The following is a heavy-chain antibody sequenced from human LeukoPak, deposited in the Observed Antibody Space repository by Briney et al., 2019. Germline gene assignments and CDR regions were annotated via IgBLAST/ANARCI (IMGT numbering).Heavy chain of an antibody. CDR1: GGSFSGYY. Sequence: PSETLSLTRAVYGGSFSGYYWSWIRQPPGKGLEWIGEINHSGSTNYNPSLKSRVTISVDTSKNQFSLKLSSVTAADTAVYYCARGPVHDYGDIYYYGMDVWGQGTTVTVSS. D-gene: IGHD4-17*01. CDR3: ARGPVHDYGDIYYYGMDV. CDR2: INHSGST. J-gene: IGHJ6*02. V-gene: IGHV4-34*01.